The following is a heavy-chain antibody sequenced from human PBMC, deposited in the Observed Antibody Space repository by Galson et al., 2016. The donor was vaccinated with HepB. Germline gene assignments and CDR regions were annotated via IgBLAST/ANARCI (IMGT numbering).Heavy chain of an antibody. V-gene: IGHV3-30*18. CDR3: AKVLEPWTYYYYYYGMDV. J-gene: IGHJ6*02. Sequence: SLRLSCADSGSTFSGCGMHWVRQAPGKGLEWVALISNDGSSKFYADSVKGRFTISRDNSKNTLYLQMNSLRAEDTAVYYCAKVLEPWTYYYYYYGMDVWGQGTTVTVSS. CDR1: GSTFSGCG. D-gene: IGHD1-1*01. CDR2: ISNDGSSK.